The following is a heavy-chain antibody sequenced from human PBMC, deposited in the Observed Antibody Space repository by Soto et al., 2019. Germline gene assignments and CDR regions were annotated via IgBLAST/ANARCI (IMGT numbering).Heavy chain of an antibody. J-gene: IGHJ5*02. V-gene: IGHV1-24*01. Sequence: ASVKVSCKVSGYTLSELSMHWVRQATGKGLEWMGGFDPEDGETIYAQKFQGRVTMTEDTSTDTAYMELSSLRSEDTAVYYCARGPLYYDILTGYLWWFDPWGQGTLGTVPQ. CDR2: FDPEDGET. D-gene: IGHD3-9*01. CDR3: ARGPLYYDILTGYLWWFDP. CDR1: GYTLSELS.